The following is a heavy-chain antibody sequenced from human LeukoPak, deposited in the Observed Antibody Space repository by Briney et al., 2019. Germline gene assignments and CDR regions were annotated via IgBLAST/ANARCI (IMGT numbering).Heavy chain of an antibody. CDR1: GYTFTSYG. J-gene: IGHJ4*02. Sequence: ASVKVSCKASGYTFTSYGISWVRQAPGQGHEWMGWISAYNGNTNYAQKLQGRVTMTTDTSTSTAYMELRSLRSDDTAVYYCARDLFGYDSSGYGGDYWGQGTLVTVSS. CDR2: ISAYNGNT. CDR3: ARDLFGYDSSGYGGDY. D-gene: IGHD3-22*01. V-gene: IGHV1-18*01.